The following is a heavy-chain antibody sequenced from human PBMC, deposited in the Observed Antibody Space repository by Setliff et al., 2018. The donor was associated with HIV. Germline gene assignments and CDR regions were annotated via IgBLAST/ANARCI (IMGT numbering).Heavy chain of an antibody. V-gene: IGHV3-7*03. CDR3: ARLDSSGYYRSFDV. CDR1: GFTVSDYW. J-gene: IGHJ3*01. CDR2: IQQDGSNK. Sequence: PGGSLRLSCAASGFTVSDYWMTWVRQAPGKVLEWVANIQQDGSNKAYADSVKGRFTSSRDNSKNTLYLQMNSLRAEETAVYYCARLDSSGYYRSFDVWGQGTMVTVSS. D-gene: IGHD3-22*01.